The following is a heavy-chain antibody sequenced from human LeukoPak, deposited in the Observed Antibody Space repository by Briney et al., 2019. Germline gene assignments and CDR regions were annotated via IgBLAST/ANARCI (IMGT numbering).Heavy chain of an antibody. CDR2: IRSKAYGGTT. CDR1: GFTFGDYA. J-gene: IGHJ5*02. V-gene: IGHV3-49*03. D-gene: IGHD3-10*01. Sequence: GGSLRLSCTASGFTFGDYAMSWFRQAPGKGLEWVGFIRSKAYGGTTEYAASVKGRFTISRDDSKSIAYLQMNSLKTEDTAVYYCASLYGSGPNWFDPWGQGTLVTVSS. CDR3: ASLYGSGPNWFDP.